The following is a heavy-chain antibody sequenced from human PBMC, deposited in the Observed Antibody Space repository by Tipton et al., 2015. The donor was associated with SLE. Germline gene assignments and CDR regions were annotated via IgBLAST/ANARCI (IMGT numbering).Heavy chain of an antibody. CDR2: FHSSGEP. CDR3: ARASQGGFGELS. CDR1: GYSLSSRTYK. V-gene: IGHV4-39*07. D-gene: IGHD3-10*01. J-gene: IGHJ5*02. Sequence: GLVKPSETISLTCTVSGYSLSSRTYKWAWIRQPPGEGLEWIATFHSSGEPFYTPSLKSRVTISLDSSKNHFSLELRAVTAADTAVYYCARASQGGFGELSWGQGTLVTVSS.